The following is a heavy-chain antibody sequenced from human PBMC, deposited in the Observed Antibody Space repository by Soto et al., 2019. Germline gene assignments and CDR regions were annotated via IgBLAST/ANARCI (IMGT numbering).Heavy chain of an antibody. Sequence: ASVKVSCKASGYTFTSYAMHWVRQAPGQRLEWMRWINAGNGNTKYSRKFQGRVTITRDTSASTAYMELSSLRSEDTAVYYCARSWIVVVPAAIDYWGQGTLVTVSS. V-gene: IGHV1-3*01. CDR1: GYTFTSYA. CDR3: ARSWIVVVPAAIDY. J-gene: IGHJ4*02. CDR2: INAGNGNT. D-gene: IGHD2-2*01.